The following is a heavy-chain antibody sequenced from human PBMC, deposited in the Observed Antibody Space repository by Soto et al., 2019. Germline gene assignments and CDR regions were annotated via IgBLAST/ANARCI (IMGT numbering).Heavy chain of an antibody. Sequence: QVQLVESGGGLVKPGGSLRLSCAASGFTFSDYYMSWIRQAPGKGLEWVSYISSSGSTIYYADSVKGRFTISRDNAESSLYLQMNSLRAEYTAVYYCARARGVKILWFGELSPYFDSGGQGTLVAVAS. V-gene: IGHV3-11*01. CDR1: GFTFSDYY. CDR2: ISSSGSTI. J-gene: IGHJ4*02. CDR3: ARARGVKILWFGELSPYFDS. D-gene: IGHD3-10*01.